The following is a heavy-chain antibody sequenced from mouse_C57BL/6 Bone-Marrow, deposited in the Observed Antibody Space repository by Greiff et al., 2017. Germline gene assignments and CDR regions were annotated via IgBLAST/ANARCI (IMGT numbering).Heavy chain of an antibody. J-gene: IGHJ3*01. CDR3: ARSLLQFAY. CDR2: IYPRSGNT. CDR1: GYTFTSYG. D-gene: IGHD1-1*01. V-gene: IGHV1-81*01. Sequence: QVQLKESGAELARPGASVKLSCKASGYTFTSYGISWVKQRTGQGLEWIGEIYPRSGNTYYNEKFKGKATLTADKSSSTAYMELRSLTSEDSAVYFCARSLLQFAYWGQGTLVTVSA.